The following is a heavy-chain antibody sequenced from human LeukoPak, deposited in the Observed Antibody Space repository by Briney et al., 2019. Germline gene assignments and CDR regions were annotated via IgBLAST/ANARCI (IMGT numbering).Heavy chain of an antibody. CDR2: VSGSSLYI. V-gene: IGHV3-21*01. CDR3: ARDPPYYDNSGYYYDY. Sequence: GGSLRLSCAASGFTFSPYSMNWVRQAPGKGLEWVSSVSGSSLYIYYADSVKGRFTISRDNAKNSLYLQMNSLRAEDTAVYYCARDPPYYDNSGYYYDYWGQGTLVTVSS. CDR1: GFTFSPYS. J-gene: IGHJ4*02. D-gene: IGHD3-22*01.